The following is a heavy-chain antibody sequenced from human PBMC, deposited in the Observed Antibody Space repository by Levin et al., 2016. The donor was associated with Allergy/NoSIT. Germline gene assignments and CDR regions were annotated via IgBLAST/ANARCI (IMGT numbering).Heavy chain of an antibody. D-gene: IGHD3-22*01. J-gene: IGHJ4*02. CDR3: ARGLGYYYDSSGYYY. V-gene: IGHV3-30-3*01. CDR2: ISYDGSNK. Sequence: WIRQPPGKGLEWVAVISYDGSNKYYADSVKGRFTISRDNSKNTLYLQMNSLRAEDTAVYYCARGLGYYYDSSGYYYWGQGTLVTVSS.